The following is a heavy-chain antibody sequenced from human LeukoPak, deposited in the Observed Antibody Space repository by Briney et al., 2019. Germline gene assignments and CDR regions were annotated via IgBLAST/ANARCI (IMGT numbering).Heavy chain of an antibody. CDR2: IYYSGST. J-gene: IGHJ6*03. V-gene: IGHV4-59*01. CDR1: GGSISSYY. D-gene: IGHD3-10*01. Sequence: PSETLSLTCTVSGGSISSYYWSWIRQPPGKGLEWIGYIYYSGSTNYNPSLKSRVTISVDTSKNQFSLKLSSVTAADTAVYYCARSGGYGSGSERYYYYYMDVWGKGTTVTISS. CDR3: ARSGGYGSGSERYYYYYMDV.